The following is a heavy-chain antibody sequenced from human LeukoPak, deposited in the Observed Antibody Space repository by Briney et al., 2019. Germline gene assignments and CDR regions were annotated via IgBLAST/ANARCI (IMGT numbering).Heavy chain of an antibody. D-gene: IGHD1-26*01. V-gene: IGHV4-59*01. CDR3: ARDPNYYVQ. CDR2: IHSTGST. CDR1: GGSISSYY. Sequence: PSETLSLTCTVSGGSISSYYWTWIRQPPGKGLEWIGYIHSTGSTNYNPSLKSRVTISLDTSKNQSSLKLNSVTAADTAVYFCARDPNYYVQWGQGILVTVSS. J-gene: IGHJ4*02.